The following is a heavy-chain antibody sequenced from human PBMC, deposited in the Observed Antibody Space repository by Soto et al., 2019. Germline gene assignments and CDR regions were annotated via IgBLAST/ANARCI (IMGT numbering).Heavy chain of an antibody. D-gene: IGHD6-13*01. CDR1: GYTFTGYY. V-gene: IGHV1-2*04. CDR2: INPNSGGT. J-gene: IGHJ4*02. Sequence: ASVKVSCKASGYTFTGYYMHWVRQAPGQGLEWMGWINPNSGGTNYAQKFQGWVTMTRDTSISTAYMELSRLRSDDTAVYYCARDVSDSSSWYLLAEFDYWGQGTLVTVSS. CDR3: ARDVSDSSSWYLLAEFDY.